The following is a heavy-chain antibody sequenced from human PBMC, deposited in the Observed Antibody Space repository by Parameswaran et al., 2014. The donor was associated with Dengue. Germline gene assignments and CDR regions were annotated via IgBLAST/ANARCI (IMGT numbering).Heavy chain of an antibody. V-gene: IGHV1-2*02. CDR3: ARPIVGNGGFDP. J-gene: IGHJ5*02. D-gene: IGHD2-8*01. Sequence: QAPGQGLEWMGWINPNSGGTNYAQKFQGRVTMTRDTSISTAYMELSRLRSDDTAVYYCARPIVGNGGFDPWGQGTLVTVSS. CDR2: INPNSGGT.